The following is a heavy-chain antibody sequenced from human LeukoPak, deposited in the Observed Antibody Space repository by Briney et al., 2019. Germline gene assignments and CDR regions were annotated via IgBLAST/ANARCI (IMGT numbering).Heavy chain of an antibody. CDR1: GYTFTSYG. CDR2: ISAYNGNT. Sequence: ASVKVSCKASGYTFTSYGISGVRQAPGQGLEWMGWISAYNGNTNYAQKLQGRVTMTTDTSTSTAYMELRSLRSDDTAVYYCARVEGGIVVVPAAMNGLWFDPWGQGTLVTVSS. D-gene: IGHD2-2*01. J-gene: IGHJ5*02. V-gene: IGHV1-18*01. CDR3: ARVEGGIVVVPAAMNGLWFDP.